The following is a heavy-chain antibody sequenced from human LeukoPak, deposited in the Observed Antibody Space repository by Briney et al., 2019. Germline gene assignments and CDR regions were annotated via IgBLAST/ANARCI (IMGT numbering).Heavy chain of an antibody. J-gene: IGHJ4*02. D-gene: IGHD1/OR15-1a*01. Sequence: PGGSLRLSRAASGFTFSSYAMSWVRQAPGKGLEWVSAISGSGGSTYYADSVKGRFTISRDNSKNTLYLQMNSLRAEDTAVYYCARARNNGGLYYFDYWGQGTLVTVSS. CDR2: ISGSGGST. CDR3: ARARNNGGLYYFDY. CDR1: GFTFSSYA. V-gene: IGHV3-23*01.